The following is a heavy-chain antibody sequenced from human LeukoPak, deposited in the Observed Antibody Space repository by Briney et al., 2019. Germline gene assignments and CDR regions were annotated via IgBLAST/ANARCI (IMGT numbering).Heavy chain of an antibody. D-gene: IGHD3-3*01. Sequence: GGSLRLSCAASGFIFSSYGMHWVRQAPGKGLEWVAFIRYDGSNKYYADSVKGRFTISRDNSKNTLYLQMNSLRAEDTAVYYCAKVGRVRFLEWFGAFDIWGQGTMVTVSS. CDR3: AKVGRVRFLEWFGAFDI. CDR1: GFIFSSYG. V-gene: IGHV3-30*02. CDR2: IRYDGSNK. J-gene: IGHJ3*02.